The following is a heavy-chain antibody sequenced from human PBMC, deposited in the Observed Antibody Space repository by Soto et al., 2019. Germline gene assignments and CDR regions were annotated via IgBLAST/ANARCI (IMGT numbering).Heavy chain of an antibody. D-gene: IGHD3-16*01. CDR3: ATAVGGSDAFDI. CDR1: GYTLTELS. J-gene: IGHJ3*02. Sequence: ASVKVSCKVSGYTLTELSMHWVRQAPGKGLEWMGGFDPEDGETIYAQKFQGRVTMTEDTSTDTAYMALSSLRSEDTAVYYCATAVGGSDAFDIWGQGTMVTVSS. V-gene: IGHV1-24*01. CDR2: FDPEDGET.